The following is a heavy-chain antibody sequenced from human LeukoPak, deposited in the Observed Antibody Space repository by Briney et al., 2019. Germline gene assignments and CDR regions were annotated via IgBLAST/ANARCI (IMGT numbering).Heavy chain of an antibody. CDR1: CGPISCGGYY. Sequence: TLSLTCSVSCGPISCGGYYWRWIPHHPGKPLERIGHIYYSGSTYYNLSLKRRITISIDTSKNQFPLKLSSDTAADTPVFRCARADYYDSSGRSQAFDIWGQGTMVTVP. CDR2: IYYSGST. D-gene: IGHD3-22*01. J-gene: IGHJ3*02. CDR3: ARADYYDSSGRSQAFDI. V-gene: IGHV4-31*03.